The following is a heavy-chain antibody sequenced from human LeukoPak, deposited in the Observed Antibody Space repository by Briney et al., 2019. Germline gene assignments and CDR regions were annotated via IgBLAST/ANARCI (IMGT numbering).Heavy chain of an antibody. D-gene: IGHD6-19*01. CDR3: ARVSSGWYSNAFDI. Sequence: PGGSLRLSCEASGFTFDDYGMSWVRQAPGKGLEWVSGINWNVGSTGYADSVKGRFTISRDNAKNSLYLQMNSLRVEDTGLYYCARVSSGWYSNAFDIWGQGTMVTVSS. CDR2: INWNVGST. V-gene: IGHV3-20*04. J-gene: IGHJ3*02. CDR1: GFTFDDYG.